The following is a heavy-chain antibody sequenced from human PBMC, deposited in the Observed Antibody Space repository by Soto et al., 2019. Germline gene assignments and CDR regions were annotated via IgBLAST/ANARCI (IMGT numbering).Heavy chain of an antibody. CDR1: GGTFSSYT. Sequence: QVQLVQSGAEVKKPGSSVKVSCKASGGTFSSYTISWVRQAPGQGLEWMGRIIPILGIANYAQKFQGRVTITADKSTSTAYMELSSLRSEATAVYYCARDRGLRMSRDVWGQGTTVTVSS. J-gene: IGHJ6*02. CDR3: ARDRGLRMSRDV. CDR2: IIPILGIA. D-gene: IGHD2-8*01. V-gene: IGHV1-69*08.